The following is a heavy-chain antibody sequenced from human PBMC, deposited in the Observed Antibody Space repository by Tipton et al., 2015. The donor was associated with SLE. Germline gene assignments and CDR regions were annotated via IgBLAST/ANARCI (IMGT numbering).Heavy chain of an antibody. Sequence: SLRLSCVASGFTFRGYNMKWVRQSPGKGLEWVASISRSSGYIYYADSVKGRFTISRDNARNSLYLQMNSLRPEDTAVYYCVQGGRLDSWGQGTLVTVSS. J-gene: IGHJ4*02. D-gene: IGHD3-16*01. CDR2: ISRSSGYI. CDR1: GFTFRGYN. CDR3: VQGGRLDS. V-gene: IGHV3-21*04.